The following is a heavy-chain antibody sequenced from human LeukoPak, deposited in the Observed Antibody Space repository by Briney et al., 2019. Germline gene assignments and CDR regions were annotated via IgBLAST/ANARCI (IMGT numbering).Heavy chain of an antibody. CDR2: IRYDGSNK. J-gene: IGHJ3*02. V-gene: IGHV3-30*02. Sequence: PGGSLRLSCAASGFTFSSYGMHWVRQAPGKGLEWVAFIRYDGSNKYYADSVKGRFTISRDNSKNTLYLQMNSLRAEDTAVYYCASLSGYSYGVSAFDIWGQGTMVTVSS. CDR3: ASLSGYSYGVSAFDI. CDR1: GFTFSSYG. D-gene: IGHD5-18*01.